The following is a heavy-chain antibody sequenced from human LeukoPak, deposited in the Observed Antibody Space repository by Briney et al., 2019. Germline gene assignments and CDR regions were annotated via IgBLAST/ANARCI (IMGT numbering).Heavy chain of an antibody. CDR2: ISSSSSYI. CDR3: ARVSVYCSSTSCYGSYFDY. V-gene: IGHV3-21*01. D-gene: IGHD2-2*01. CDR1: GFTFSSYS. J-gene: IGHJ4*02. Sequence: GGSLRLSCAASGFTFSSYSMNWVRQAPGKGLEWVSSISSSSSYIYYADSVKGRFTISRDNAKNSLYLQMNSLRAEDTAVYYCARVSVYCSSTSCYGSYFDYWGQGTLVTVSS.